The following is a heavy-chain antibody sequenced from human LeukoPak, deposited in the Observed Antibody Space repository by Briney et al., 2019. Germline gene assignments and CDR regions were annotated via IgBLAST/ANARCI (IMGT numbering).Heavy chain of an antibody. CDR2: IYYSGST. J-gene: IGHJ4*02. D-gene: IGHD6-13*01. Sequence: SEILSLTCIVSGGSISSSSYYWGWIRQPPGKGLEWIGSIYYSGSTYYNPSLKSRVTISVDTSKNQFSLKLSSVTAADTAVYYCARTYRYSSSWSHLYYFDYWGQGTLVTVSS. CDR1: GGSISSSSYY. CDR3: ARTYRYSSSWSHLYYFDY. V-gene: IGHV4-39*07.